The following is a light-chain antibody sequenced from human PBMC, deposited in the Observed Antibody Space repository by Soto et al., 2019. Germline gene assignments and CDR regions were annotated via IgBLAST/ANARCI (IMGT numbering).Light chain of an antibody. CDR2: GNT. J-gene: IGLJ2*01. Sequence: QSVLTQPPSVSGAPGQRVTISCTGSSSNIGAGYDVHWYQQLPGTAPKLLIYGNTNRPSGVPDRFSGPKSGTSASLAITGLQAEDEADYYCQSYDSNSVVFGGGTKLTVL. CDR3: QSYDSNSVV. V-gene: IGLV1-40*01. CDR1: SSNIGAGYD.